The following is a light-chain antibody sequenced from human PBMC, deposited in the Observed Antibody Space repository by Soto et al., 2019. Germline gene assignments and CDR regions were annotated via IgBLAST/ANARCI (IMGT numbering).Light chain of an antibody. Sequence: QLVLTQPPSVSGAPGQRVTISCTGSRSNIGAGYAVHWYQQLPGTAPKLLIYDNTNRPSGVPDRFSASESGTSASLAITGRQSDDEADYYCHSYDTSLSASVFVGGTKLTVL. J-gene: IGLJ2*01. V-gene: IGLV1-40*01. CDR2: DNT. CDR1: RSNIGAGYA. CDR3: HSYDTSLSASV.